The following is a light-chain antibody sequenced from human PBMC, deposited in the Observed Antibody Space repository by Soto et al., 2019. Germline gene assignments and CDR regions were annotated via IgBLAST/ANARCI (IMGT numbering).Light chain of an antibody. CDR2: GTS. Sequence: DIHLTQSPFSLSASVGARVTITCRASQSISRYLNWYQQKPGKAPKLLIYGTSSLQSGVPSRFSGSGSGTHFTLTISSLQPEDFATYYCQQANTFPLTFGQGTRLAIK. CDR1: QSISRY. J-gene: IGKJ5*01. CDR3: QQANTFPLT. V-gene: IGKV1-39*01.